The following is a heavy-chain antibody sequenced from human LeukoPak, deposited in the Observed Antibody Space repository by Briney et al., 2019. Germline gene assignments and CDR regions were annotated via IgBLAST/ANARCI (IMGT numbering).Heavy chain of an antibody. CDR3: ARGVRSYFDAFDI. D-gene: IGHD1-26*01. J-gene: IGHJ3*02. Sequence: ASVKVSCKASGYTFTGYYMYWVRQAPGQGLEWMGWINPNGGGTNYAQKFQGRVTMTRDTSISTAYMELSRLRSDDTAVYYCARGVRSYFDAFDIWGQGTMVTVSS. CDR2: INPNGGGT. CDR1: GYTFTGYY. V-gene: IGHV1-2*02.